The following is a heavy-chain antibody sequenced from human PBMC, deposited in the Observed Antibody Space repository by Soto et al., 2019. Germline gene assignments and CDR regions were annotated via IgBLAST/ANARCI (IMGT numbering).Heavy chain of an antibody. CDR1: GGSFSGYY. D-gene: IGHD2-2*02. CDR2: INHSEST. J-gene: IGHJ6*02. CDR3: ARSKPIHCSSTSCYTYYYYGMDV. V-gene: IGHV4-34*01. Sequence: SETLSLTCAVYGGSFSGYYWSWIRQPPGKGLEWIGEINHSESTNYNPSLKSRVTISVDTSKNQFSLKLSSVTAADTAVYYCARSKPIHCSSTSCYTYYYYGMDVWGQGTTVTVSS.